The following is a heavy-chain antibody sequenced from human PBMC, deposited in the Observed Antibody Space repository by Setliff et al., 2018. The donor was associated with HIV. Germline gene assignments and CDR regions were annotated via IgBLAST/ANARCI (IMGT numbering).Heavy chain of an antibody. CDR3: ARGHSHGYGYSGSYGPFDI. J-gene: IGHJ3*02. D-gene: IGHD1-26*01. Sequence: SVKVSCKASGDTFNRFAFNWVRQAPGQGLEWLGGIIPIFHSANYAPRFQGRVTITADESTNTTYMELSSLRSEDTAVYYCARGHSHGYGYSGSYGPFDIWGQGTMVTVSS. CDR2: IIPIFHSA. V-gene: IGHV1-69*13. CDR1: GDTFNRFA.